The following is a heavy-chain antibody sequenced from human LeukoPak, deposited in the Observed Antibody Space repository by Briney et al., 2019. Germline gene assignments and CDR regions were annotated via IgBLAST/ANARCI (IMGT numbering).Heavy chain of an antibody. CDR1: GGSISSGGYY. Sequence: SETLSLTCTVSGGSISSGGYYWSWIRQPPGKGLEWIGYIYHSGSTYYNPSLKSRVIISVDRSKNQFSLKLSSVTAADTAVYYCARVRTSITIFGVVNPRDWGQGTLVTVSS. D-gene: IGHD3-3*01. V-gene: IGHV4-30-2*01. CDR2: IYHSGST. CDR3: ARVRTSITIFGVVNPRD. J-gene: IGHJ4*02.